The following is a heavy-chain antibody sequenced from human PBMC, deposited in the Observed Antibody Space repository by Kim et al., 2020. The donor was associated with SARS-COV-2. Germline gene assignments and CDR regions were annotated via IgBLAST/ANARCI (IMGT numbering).Heavy chain of an antibody. CDR3: MGGTAGDY. J-gene: IGHJ4*02. CDR1: GFTFSSYW. Sequence: GGSLRLSCAASGFTFSSYWMTWVRQGLGKGLEWVGNIKQDGSEKYYMDSVKGRFTISRDNAKNSLYLQMNSLRAEDTAVYDCMGGTAGDYWGQGTLVTV. D-gene: IGHD2-21*02. CDR2: IKQDGSEK. V-gene: IGHV3-7*01.